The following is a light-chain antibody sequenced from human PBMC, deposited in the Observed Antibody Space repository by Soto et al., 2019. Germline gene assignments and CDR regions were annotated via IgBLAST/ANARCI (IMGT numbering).Light chain of an antibody. V-gene: IGKV3-20*01. Sequence: EIVLTQSPGTLSLSPGEGATVSCRVSQSINSKSLVWYQRKFGQAPRLLIYNTSSRATGIPDRFSGSGSGTDFTVSISRLEPDDFAVYYCQHYGGSFIFGPGTKVDFK. CDR3: QHYGGSFI. CDR2: NTS. CDR1: QSINSKS. J-gene: IGKJ3*01.